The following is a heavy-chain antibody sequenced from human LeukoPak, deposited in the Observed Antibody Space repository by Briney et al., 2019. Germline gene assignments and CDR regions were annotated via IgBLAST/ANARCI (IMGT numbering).Heavy chain of an antibody. CDR2: IYHSGST. CDR1: GGSISSYY. J-gene: IGHJ6*02. D-gene: IGHD5-18*01. Sequence: PSETLSLTCTVSGGSISSYYWSWIRQPPGKGLEWIGYIYHSGSTYYNPSLKSRVTISVDRSKNQFSLKLSSVTAADTAVYYCARNGGYDQDVWGQGTTVTVSS. V-gene: IGHV4-59*12. CDR3: ARNGGYDQDV.